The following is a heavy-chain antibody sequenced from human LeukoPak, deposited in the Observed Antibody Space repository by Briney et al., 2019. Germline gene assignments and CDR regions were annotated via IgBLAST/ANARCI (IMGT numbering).Heavy chain of an antibody. V-gene: IGHV3-23*01. CDR1: GFTFSSYA. CDR3: AKALRIPGVSMVRGISFDI. Sequence: PGGSLRLSCAASGFTFSSYAMSWVRQAPGKGLEWVSGVSSSGGRTYYADSVKGRFTISRDNSKNTLYLQMNSLRAEDTAVYYCAKALRIPGVSMVRGISFDIWGEGTMVTVS. D-gene: IGHD3-10*01. J-gene: IGHJ3*02. CDR2: VSSSGGRT.